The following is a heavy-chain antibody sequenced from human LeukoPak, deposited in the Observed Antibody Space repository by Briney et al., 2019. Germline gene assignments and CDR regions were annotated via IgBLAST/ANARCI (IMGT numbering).Heavy chain of an antibody. CDR3: ARESYYDTNTQDF. Sequence: GGSLRLSCAASGFTFSSYAMSWVRQVPGKGLEWVAFISNDGSNTYYADSMKGRFTISRDNSKSTLYLQINNLRTEDTAIYFCARESYYDTNTQDFWGQGTLVTVSS. V-gene: IGHV3-30-3*01. CDR2: ISNDGSNT. J-gene: IGHJ4*02. D-gene: IGHD3-22*01. CDR1: GFTFSSYA.